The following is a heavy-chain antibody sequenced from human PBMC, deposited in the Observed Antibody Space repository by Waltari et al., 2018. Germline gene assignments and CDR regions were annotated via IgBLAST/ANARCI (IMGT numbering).Heavy chain of an antibody. CDR1: GFTFSSYV. CDR3: AKVNEAGILSRPYDY. Sequence: EVQVLESGGGLVQPGGSLRLSCAASGFTFSSYVMTWVRQAPGKGLEWVSGIRERGGSTYYADSVEGRVTISRDNSRNTLYLQMNSLRAGDTGVYYCAKVNEAGILSRPYDYWGHGTLVTVSS. D-gene: IGHD3-3*02. CDR2: IRERGGST. J-gene: IGHJ4*01. V-gene: IGHV3-23*01.